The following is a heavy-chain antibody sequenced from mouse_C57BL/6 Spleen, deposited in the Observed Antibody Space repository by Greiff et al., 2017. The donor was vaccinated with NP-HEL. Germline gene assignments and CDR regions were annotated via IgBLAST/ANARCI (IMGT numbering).Heavy chain of an antibody. D-gene: IGHD2-5*01. CDR3: ARCHSNYAYAMDY. J-gene: IGHJ4*01. CDR1: GYTFTSYW. CDR2: IHPNSGST. Sequence: QVHVKQPGAELVKPGASVKLSCKASGYTFTSYWMHWVKQRPGQGLEWIGMIHPNSGSTNYNEKFKSKATLTVDKSSSTAYMQLSSLTSEDSAVYYCARCHSNYAYAMDYWGQGTSVTVSS. V-gene: IGHV1-64*01.